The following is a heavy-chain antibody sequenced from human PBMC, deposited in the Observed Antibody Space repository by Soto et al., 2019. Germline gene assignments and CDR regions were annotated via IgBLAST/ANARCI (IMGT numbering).Heavy chain of an antibody. CDR2: XXPXXSXT. J-gene: IGHJ1*01. CDR1: GYTFANYW. V-gene: IGHV5-51*01. D-gene: IGHD6-6*01. CDR3: SKFKYSTSVRYLQH. Sequence: PGESLKISCESSGYTFANYWICWVRQVPGKGLEWVAIXXPXXSXTXXXPXXXGQVTISADKSISTAYLQWTSLKASDTAIYYCSKFKYSTSVRYLQHWGQGTPVTVSS.